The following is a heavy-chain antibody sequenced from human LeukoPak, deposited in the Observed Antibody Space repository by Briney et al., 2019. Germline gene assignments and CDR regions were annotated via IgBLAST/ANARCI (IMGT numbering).Heavy chain of an antibody. D-gene: IGHD4-23*01. CDR2: ISAYKGNA. J-gene: IGHJ2*01. CDR1: GYPFSSYG. Sequence: AASVTVSCKASGYPFSSYGISWVRQAPGQGLEWMGWISAYKGNANYAQKFQGRVTLTTDTSTSPGYMELRSLRSDDTAVYYCARDHGGKVDRYFDVWGRGTRVTV. V-gene: IGHV1-18*01. CDR3: ARDHGGKVDRYFDV.